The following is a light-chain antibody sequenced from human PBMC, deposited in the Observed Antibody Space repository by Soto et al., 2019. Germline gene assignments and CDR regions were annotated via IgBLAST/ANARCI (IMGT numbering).Light chain of an antibody. V-gene: IGLV6-57*04. J-gene: IGLJ2*01. CDR1: SGSIASNY. CDR3: QSYDSSNQDVV. Sequence: NFMLTQPHSVSESPGKTVTISCTRSSGSIASNYVQWYQQRPGSAPTTVIYEDNQRPSGVPDRFSGSIDSSSNSASRTISGLKTEDEADYYCQSYDSSNQDVVFGGGTALTVL. CDR2: EDN.